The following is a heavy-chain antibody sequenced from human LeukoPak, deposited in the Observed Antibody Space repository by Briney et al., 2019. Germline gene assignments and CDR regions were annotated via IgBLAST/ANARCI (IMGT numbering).Heavy chain of an antibody. V-gene: IGHV4-59*01. CDR2: IYYSGST. CDR3: ARVCDHAYYFDY. J-gene: IGHJ4*02. D-gene: IGHD2-2*01. CDR1: GGSISSYY. Sequence: PSETLSLTCTVSGGSISSYYWSWIRQPPGKGLEWIGYIYYSGSTNYNPSLKSRVTISVDTSKNQFSLKLSSVTAADTAVYYYARVCDHAYYFDYWGQGTLVTVSS.